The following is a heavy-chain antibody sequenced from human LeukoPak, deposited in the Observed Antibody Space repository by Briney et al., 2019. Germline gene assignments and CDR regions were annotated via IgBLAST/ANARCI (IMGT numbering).Heavy chain of an antibody. CDR2: IYYSGST. CDR3: AGEVDGYSSSWYDWGARAYYYYGMDV. J-gene: IGHJ6*02. Sequence: ETLSLTCTVSGGSISSSSYYWGWIRQPPGKGLEWIGSIYYSGSTYYNPSLKSRVTISVDTSKNQFSLKLSSVTAADTAVYYCAGEVDGYSSSWYDWGARAYYYYGMDVWGQGTTVTVSS. V-gene: IGHV4-39*02. D-gene: IGHD6-13*01. CDR1: GGSISSSSYY.